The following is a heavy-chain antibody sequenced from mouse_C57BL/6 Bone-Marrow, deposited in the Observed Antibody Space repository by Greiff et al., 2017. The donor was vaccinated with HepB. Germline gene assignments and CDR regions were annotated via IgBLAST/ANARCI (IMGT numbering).Heavy chain of an antibody. CDR1: GYSITSGYY. J-gene: IGHJ4*01. CDR3: ARGGKLGAMDY. V-gene: IGHV3-6*01. D-gene: IGHD4-1*01. CDR2: ISYDGSN. Sequence: EVKLMESGPGLVKPSQSLSLTCSVPGYSITSGYYWNWIRQFPGNKLEWMGYISYDGSNNYNPSLKNRISITRDTSKNQCFLKLNSVTTEDTATYYCARGGKLGAMDYWGQGTSVTVSS.